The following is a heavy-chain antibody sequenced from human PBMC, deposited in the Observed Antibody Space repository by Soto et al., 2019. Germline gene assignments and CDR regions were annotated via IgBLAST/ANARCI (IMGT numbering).Heavy chain of an antibody. V-gene: IGHV3-74*01. CDR3: ARQRAYGMDV. J-gene: IGHJ6*02. Sequence: GGSLRLSCAVSGFTFSTYWMHWVRQAPGKGLVWVSRTNSDGSSTIYADSVRGRFTISRDNAEKTLFLQMNSLTAEDTAVYYCARQRAYGMDVWGQGTTVTVSS. CDR1: GFTFSTYW. CDR2: TNSDGSST.